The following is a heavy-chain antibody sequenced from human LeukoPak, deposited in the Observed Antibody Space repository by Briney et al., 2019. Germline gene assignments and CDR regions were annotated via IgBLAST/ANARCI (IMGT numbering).Heavy chain of an antibody. CDR3: ARVGDYGANSAMVMTP. D-gene: IGHD4-23*01. CDR2: ISAYNGNT. V-gene: IGHV1-18*01. J-gene: IGHJ4*02. CDR1: GYTFTSYG. Sequence: ASVKVSCKASGYTFTSYGISWVRQAPGQGLEWMGWISAYNGNTNYAQKFQGRVTITADKSTNTVYMEVSRLTSEDTAVYYCARVGDYGANSAMVMTPWGQGTLVTVSS.